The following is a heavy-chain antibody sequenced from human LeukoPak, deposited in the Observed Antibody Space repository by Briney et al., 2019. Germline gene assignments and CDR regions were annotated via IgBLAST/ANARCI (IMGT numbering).Heavy chain of an antibody. D-gene: IGHD2-15*01. J-gene: IGHJ4*02. CDR1: GFTFSSYG. CDR3: AKPKSGSLLLRSDYFDY. Sequence: GGSLRLSCAASGFTFSSYGMHRVRQAPGKGLEWVAFIRYDGSNKYYADSVKGRFTISRDNSKNTLYLQMNSLRAEDTAVYYCAKPKSGSLLLRSDYFDYWGQGTLVTVSS. V-gene: IGHV3-30*02. CDR2: IRYDGSNK.